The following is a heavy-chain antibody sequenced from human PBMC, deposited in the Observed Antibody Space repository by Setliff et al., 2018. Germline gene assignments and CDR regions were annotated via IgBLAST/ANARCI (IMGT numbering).Heavy chain of an antibody. CDR2: IYYRGST. CDR3: ARDQGPYFDSSGYWFDH. V-gene: IGHV4-59*11. J-gene: IGHJ5*02. CDR1: GVSISRHY. Sequence: SETLSLTCTVSGVSISRHYWSWIRQPPGKGLEWIGSIYYRGSTKYNPTLKSRFTMSVDTSNNHLSLKMTSVTAADTAVYYCARDQGPYFDSSGYWFDHWGQGTLVTVSS. D-gene: IGHD3-22*01.